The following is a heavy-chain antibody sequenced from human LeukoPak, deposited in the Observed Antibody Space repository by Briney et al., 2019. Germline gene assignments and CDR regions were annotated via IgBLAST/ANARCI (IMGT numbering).Heavy chain of an antibody. D-gene: IGHD1-20*01. CDR3: ARGTNWSPLDFDY. V-gene: IGHV3-7*01. J-gene: IGHJ4*02. CDR2: IKQDGSKK. CDR1: GFPFSSYW. Sequence: GGSLRLSCVASGFPFSSYWMTWVRQAPGKGLEWVANIKQDGSKKSYVDSVKGRFTISRDNAKNSLYLQMNSLRAEDTAVYFCARGTNWSPLDFDYWGQGTQVTVSS.